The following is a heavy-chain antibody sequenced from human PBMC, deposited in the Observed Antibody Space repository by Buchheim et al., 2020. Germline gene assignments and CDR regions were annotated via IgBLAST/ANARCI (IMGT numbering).Heavy chain of an antibody. CDR3: ARVPPSRRAAFFDY. V-gene: IGHV4-59*01. CDR1: GGSISSYY. J-gene: IGHJ4*02. D-gene: IGHD2-15*01. CDR2: IYYSGRT. Sequence: QVQLQESGPGLVKPSETLSLTCTVSGGSISSYYWSWIRQPPGKGLEWIGYIYYSGRTNYNPSLKSRVTISVDTSKNQFSLKLSSVTAEDTAVYYCARVPPSRRAAFFDYWGQGTL.